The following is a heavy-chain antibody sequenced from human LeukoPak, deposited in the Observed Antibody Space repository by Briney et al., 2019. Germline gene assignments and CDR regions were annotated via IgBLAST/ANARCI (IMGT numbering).Heavy chain of an antibody. CDR3: ARSMELSDPYFYYGMDV. CDR1: GFSFRSFE. V-gene: IGHV3-48*03. CDR2: ISSASGTI. D-gene: IGHD1-26*01. Sequence: GGSLRLSCAASGFSFRSFEMSWVRQAPGKGLECIAYISSASGTIYHADSVKGRFTISRDNANNSLYLQMNSLRAEDTAIYYCARSMELSDPYFYYGMDVWGQGTTVTVSS. J-gene: IGHJ6*02.